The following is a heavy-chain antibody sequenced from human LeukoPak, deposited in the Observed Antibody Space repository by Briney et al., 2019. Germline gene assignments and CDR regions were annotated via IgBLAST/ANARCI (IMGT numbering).Heavy chain of an antibody. CDR1: GFTFSSYA. D-gene: IGHD3-9*01. J-gene: IGHJ4*02. Sequence: GGSLRLSCAASGFTFSSYAMSWVSQAPGKGLEWVSAISGSGGSTYYADSVKGRFTISRDNSKNTLYLQMNSLRAEDTAVYYCAKDLLRYFDWFIYFDYWGQGTLVTVSS. CDR3: AKDLLRYFDWFIYFDY. V-gene: IGHV3-23*01. CDR2: ISGSGGST.